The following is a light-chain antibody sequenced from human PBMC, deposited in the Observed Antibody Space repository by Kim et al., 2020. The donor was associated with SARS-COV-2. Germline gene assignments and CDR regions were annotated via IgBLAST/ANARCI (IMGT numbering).Light chain of an antibody. V-gene: IGKV1-5*03. CDR3: QQYNRSPGLT. J-gene: IGKJ4*01. CDR2: EAS. CDR1: QRIGTW. Sequence: DIQMTQSPSTLSVSVGDRVTITCRASQRIGTWLAWYQQKPGKAPRLLIYEASNLDSGVPSRFSGCGSGTEFTLTISSLQTDDFATYYCQQYNRSPGLTFGGGTKLEIK.